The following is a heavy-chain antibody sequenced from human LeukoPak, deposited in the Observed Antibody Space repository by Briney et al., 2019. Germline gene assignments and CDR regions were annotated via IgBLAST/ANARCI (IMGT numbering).Heavy chain of an antibody. CDR2: INQDASVQ. V-gene: IGHV3-7*01. CDR3: ARNRAAPED. J-gene: IGHJ4*02. CDR1: GFTFSGSW. D-gene: IGHD1-14*01. Sequence: QPGGSLRLSCAASGFTFSGSWMTWGRPAPGKGLEWVASINQDASVQHLVDFVKGRFAISRDNAKNSLYLQMNSLRDDDTAIYYCARNRAAPEDWGQGTLVTVSS.